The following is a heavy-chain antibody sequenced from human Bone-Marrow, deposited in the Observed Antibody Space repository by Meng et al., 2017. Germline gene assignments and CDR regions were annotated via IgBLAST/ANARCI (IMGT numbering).Heavy chain of an antibody. Sequence: VQLVESGGGVVQPGRSLRPSCAASGFTFSSYGMHWVRQAPGKGLEWVAVIWYDGSNKYYADSVKGRFTISRDNSKNTLYLQMNSLRAEDTAVYYCARELVDDDYWGQGTLVTVSS. V-gene: IGHV3-33*01. CDR2: IWYDGSNK. CDR1: GFTFSSYG. J-gene: IGHJ4*02. CDR3: ARELVDDDY. D-gene: IGHD3/OR15-3a*01.